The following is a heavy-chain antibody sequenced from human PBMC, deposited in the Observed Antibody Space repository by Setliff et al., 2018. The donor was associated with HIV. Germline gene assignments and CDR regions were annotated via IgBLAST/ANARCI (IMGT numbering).Heavy chain of an antibody. Sequence: SETLSLTCNVSGDSINTDNYYWGWIRQPPGKGLEWIGSFHYSGSTYYNPSLKSRVTISVDTSKNQFSLKLSSVTAADTAVYYCTRAEQQLPYYYYYYGMDVWGQGTTVTVSS. CDR2: FHYSGST. J-gene: IGHJ6*02. CDR3: TRAEQQLPYYYYYYGMDV. D-gene: IGHD6-13*01. CDR1: GDSINTDNYY. V-gene: IGHV4-39*07.